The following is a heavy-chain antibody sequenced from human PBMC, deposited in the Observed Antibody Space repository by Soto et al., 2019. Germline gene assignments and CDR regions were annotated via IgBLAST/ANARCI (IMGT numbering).Heavy chain of an antibody. CDR1: GFTFSDYP. Sequence: QVQLVESGGGVVQPGRSLSLSCAASGFTFSDYPMHWVRQAPGKGLAWVAVISYDGRVKYYVDSVKGRFTISRDDSKNTLYLQMNSLRVDDTAVYYCARDFIVGAPDYFDYWCQGTLVTVSS. D-gene: IGHD1-26*01. V-gene: IGHV3-30*04. CDR3: ARDFIVGAPDYFDY. CDR2: ISYDGRVK. J-gene: IGHJ4*02.